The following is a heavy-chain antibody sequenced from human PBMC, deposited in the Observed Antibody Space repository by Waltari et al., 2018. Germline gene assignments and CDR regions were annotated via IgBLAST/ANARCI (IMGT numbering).Heavy chain of an antibody. Sequence: QVQLVESGGGVVQPGRSLRLSCAASGFTFSSYAMHWVRQAPGKGLEWVAVISYDGSNKYYADSVKGRFTISRDNSKNTLYLQMNSLRAEDTAVYYCARDPPIDIVVVPAAIPAGAFDIWGQGTMITVSS. J-gene: IGHJ3*02. CDR2: ISYDGSNK. V-gene: IGHV3-30-3*01. CDR1: GFTFSSYA. D-gene: IGHD2-2*01. CDR3: ARDPPIDIVVVPAAIPAGAFDI.